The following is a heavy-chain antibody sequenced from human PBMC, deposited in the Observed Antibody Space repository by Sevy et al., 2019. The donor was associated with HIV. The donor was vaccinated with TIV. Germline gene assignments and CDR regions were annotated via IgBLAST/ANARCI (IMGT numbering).Heavy chain of an antibody. Sequence: GGSLRLSCAASGSTFSNYDMHWVRQAPGKGLEWVAFIRYDGSYKYYADSVKGRFTISRDNSKNMLYVQMNSLRAEDTAIYYCATEVYSSTWYNDAFGIWGQGTMVTVSS. V-gene: IGHV3-30*02. CDR1: GSTFSNYD. CDR2: IRYDGSYK. CDR3: ATEVYSSTWYNDAFGI. D-gene: IGHD6-13*01. J-gene: IGHJ3*02.